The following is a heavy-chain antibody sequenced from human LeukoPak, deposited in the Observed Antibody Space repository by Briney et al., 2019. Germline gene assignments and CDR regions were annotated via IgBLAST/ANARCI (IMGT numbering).Heavy chain of an antibody. CDR3: ARGPLSPLGDLGGYCSSTSCLFMDV. D-gene: IGHD2-2*01. V-gene: IGHV3-30-3*01. J-gene: IGHJ6*04. CDR1: GFTFSSYA. Sequence: GGSLRLSCAASGFTFSSYAMHWVRQAPGKGLEWVAVISYDGSNKYYADSVKGRFTISRDNSKNTLYLQMNSLRAEDTAVYYCARGPLSPLGDLGGYCSSTSCLFMDVWGKGTTVTVSS. CDR2: ISYDGSNK.